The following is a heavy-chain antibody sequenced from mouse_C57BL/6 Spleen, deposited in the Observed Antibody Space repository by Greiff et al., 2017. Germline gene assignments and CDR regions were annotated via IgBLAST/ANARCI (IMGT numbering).Heavy chain of an antibody. Sequence: QVQLQQPGPELVKPGASVKLSCKASGYTFTSYWMHWVKQRPGQGLEWIGNINPSNGGTNYNEKFKSKATLTVDKSSSTAYMKLSSLTSEDSAVYYCAIYDYDNAMDYWGQGTSVTVSS. J-gene: IGHJ4*01. CDR1: GYTFTSYW. V-gene: IGHV1-53*01. CDR2: INPSNGGT. CDR3: AIYDYDNAMDY. D-gene: IGHD2-4*01.